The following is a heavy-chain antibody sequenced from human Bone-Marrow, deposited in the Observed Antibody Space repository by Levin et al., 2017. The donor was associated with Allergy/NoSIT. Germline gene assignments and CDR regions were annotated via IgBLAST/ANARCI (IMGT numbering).Heavy chain of an antibody. J-gene: IGHJ4*02. D-gene: IGHD3-10*01. V-gene: IGHV4-39*07. CDR2: IFYSGNT. CDR3: AREDASGSFVDY. CDR1: GDSISSSSYY. Sequence: ASQTLSLTCSVSGDSISSSSYYWGWIRQPPGKGLEWIGTIFYSGNTYYNPSLKSLVTLSVDTSKNQFSLKLASVTAADTAVYYCAREDASGSFVDYWGQGTLVIVSS.